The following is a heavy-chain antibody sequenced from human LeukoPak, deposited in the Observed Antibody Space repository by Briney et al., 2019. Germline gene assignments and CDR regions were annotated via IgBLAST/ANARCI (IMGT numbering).Heavy chain of an antibody. J-gene: IGHJ4*02. D-gene: IGHD1-20*01. CDR3: ARARGITGTLYYFDY. CDR1: GGTFSSYA. Sequence: GASVKVSCKASGGTFSSYAISSVRQAPGQGLEWMGGIIPIFGTANYAQKFQGRVTITTDESTSTAYMELSSLRPEDAAVYYCARARGITGTLYYFDYWGQGTLVTVSS. CDR2: IIPIFGTA. V-gene: IGHV1-69*05.